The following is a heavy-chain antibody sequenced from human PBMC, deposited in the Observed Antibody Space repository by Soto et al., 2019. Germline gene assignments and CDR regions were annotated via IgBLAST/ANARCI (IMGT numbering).Heavy chain of an antibody. D-gene: IGHD4-17*01. CDR2: TYYRSKWYN. CDR3: ARDILDYGDYEGSYYYYGMDV. V-gene: IGHV6-1*01. Sequence: SQTLSLTCAISGDSVSSNSAAWNWIRQSPSRGLEWLGRTYYRSKWYNDYAVSVKSRITINPDTSKNQFSLQLNSVTPEDTAVYYCARDILDYGDYEGSYYYYGMDVWGQGTTVTVS. CDR1: GDSVSSNSAA. J-gene: IGHJ6*02.